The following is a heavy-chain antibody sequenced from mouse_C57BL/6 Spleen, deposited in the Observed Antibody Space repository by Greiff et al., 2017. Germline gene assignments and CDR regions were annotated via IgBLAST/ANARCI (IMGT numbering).Heavy chain of an antibody. V-gene: IGHV1-18*01. J-gene: IGHJ1*03. CDR2: INPNNGGT. D-gene: IGHD1-1*01. CDR3: ARRVITTVVATYRYFDV. Sequence: EVQLQQSGPELVKPGASVKIPCKASGYTFTDYNMDWVKQSHGKSLEWIGDINPNNGGTIYNQKFKGKATLTVDKSSRTAYMELRSLTSEDTAVYYCARRVITTVVATYRYFDVWGTGTTVTVSS. CDR1: GYTFTDYN.